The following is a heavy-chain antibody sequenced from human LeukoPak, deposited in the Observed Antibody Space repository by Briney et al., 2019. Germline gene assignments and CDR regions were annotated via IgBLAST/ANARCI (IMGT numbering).Heavy chain of an antibody. Sequence: SETLSLTCTVSGGSISSYYWSWIRQPPGKGLEWIGYIYYSGSTNYNPSLKSRVTISVDTSKNQFSLKLSSVAAADTAVYYCARVGGSYWYYYYYGMDVWGQGTTVTVSS. D-gene: IGHD1-26*01. J-gene: IGHJ6*02. CDR2: IYYSGST. CDR3: ARVGGSYWYYYYYGMDV. V-gene: IGHV4-59*01. CDR1: GGSISSYY.